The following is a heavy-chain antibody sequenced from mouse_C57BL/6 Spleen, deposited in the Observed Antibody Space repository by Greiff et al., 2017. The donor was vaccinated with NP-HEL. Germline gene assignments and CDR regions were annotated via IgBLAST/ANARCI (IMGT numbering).Heavy chain of an antibody. CDR3: TLYGNYVAY. J-gene: IGHJ3*01. CDR2: IDPENGDT. V-gene: IGHV14-4*01. CDR1: GFNIKDDY. D-gene: IGHD2-1*01. Sequence: VHVKQSGAELVRPGASVKLSCTASGFNIKDDYMHWVKQRPEQGLEWIGWIDPENGDTEYASKFQGKATITADTSSNTAYLQLSSLTSEDTAVYYCTLYGNYVAYWGQGTLVTVSA.